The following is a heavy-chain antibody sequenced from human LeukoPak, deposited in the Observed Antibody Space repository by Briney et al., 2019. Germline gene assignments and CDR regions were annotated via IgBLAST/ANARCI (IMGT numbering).Heavy chain of an antibody. D-gene: IGHD3-22*01. J-gene: IGHJ4*02. CDR2: ISGSGGST. V-gene: IGHV3-23*01. CDR1: GFTFSSYA. Sequence: GGSLRLSCAASGFTFSSYAMSWVRQAPGKGLEWVSSISGSGGSTYYAESVKGRFTISRDNSKNTLYLQMNSLRAEDTAVYYCAKGYYYDSSGFLYFDYWGQGTLVTVSS. CDR3: AKGYYYDSSGFLYFDY.